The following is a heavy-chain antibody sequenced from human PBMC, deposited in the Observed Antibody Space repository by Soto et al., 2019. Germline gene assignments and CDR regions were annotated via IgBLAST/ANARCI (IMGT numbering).Heavy chain of an antibody. Sequence: SSETLSLTCAVYGGSFSGYYWSWIRQPPGKGLEWIGEINHSGSTNYNPSLKSRVSISVDTSKSQFSLKLSSVTAADTAVYFCARVGALGSSSCFDYWGQGTLVTVS. CDR3: ARVGALGSSSCFDY. CDR1: GGSFSGYY. J-gene: IGHJ4*02. CDR2: INHSGST. D-gene: IGHD6-13*01. V-gene: IGHV4-34*01.